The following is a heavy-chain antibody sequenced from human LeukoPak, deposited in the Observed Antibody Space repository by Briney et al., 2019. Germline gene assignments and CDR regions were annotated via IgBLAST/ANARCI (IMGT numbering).Heavy chain of an antibody. CDR3: ATMTTVTTPTD. V-gene: IGHV3-21*01. D-gene: IGHD4-17*01. J-gene: IGHJ4*02. CDR1: GSTFSSYS. CDR2: ISSSSSYI. Sequence: GGSLRLSCAASGSTFSSYSMNWVRQAPGKGLEWVSSISSSSSYIYYADSVKGRFTISRDNAKNSLYLQMNSLRAEDTAVYYCATMTTVTTPTDWGQGTLVTVSS.